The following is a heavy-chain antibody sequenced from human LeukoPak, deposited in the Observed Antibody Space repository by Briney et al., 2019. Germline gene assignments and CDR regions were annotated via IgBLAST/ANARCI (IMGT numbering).Heavy chain of an antibody. CDR3: ARRRVGATFYYYYYMDV. J-gene: IGHJ6*03. D-gene: IGHD1-26*01. CDR2: INHSGST. CDR1: GGSFSGYY. V-gene: IGHV4-34*01. Sequence: SETLSLTCAAYGGSFSGYYWSWIRQPPGKGLEWIGEINHSGSTNYNPSLKSRVTISVDTSKNQFSLKLSSVTAADTSVYYCARRRVGATFYYYYYMDVWGKGTTVSVSS.